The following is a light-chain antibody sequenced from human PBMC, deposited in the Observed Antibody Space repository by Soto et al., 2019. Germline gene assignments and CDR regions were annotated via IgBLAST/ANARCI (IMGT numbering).Light chain of an antibody. V-gene: IGKV3-15*01. CDR1: QSVSGN. CDR3: QQFNSWPRT. J-gene: IGKJ1*01. Sequence: VMTQSPATVSASPGERVTLSCRASQSVSGNVAWYHQKPGQPPRLLVYGASTTATDIPARFFGSGSETDFTITITRLQSEDFVTYYCQQFNSWPRTFGHGNKVEIK. CDR2: GAS.